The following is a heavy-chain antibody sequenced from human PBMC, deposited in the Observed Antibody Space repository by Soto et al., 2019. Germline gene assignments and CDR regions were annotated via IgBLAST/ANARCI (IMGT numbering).Heavy chain of an antibody. CDR1: GGSISNYY. J-gene: IGHJ4*02. CDR3: ARHRYSYGVYYFDY. CDR2: IYYSGST. Sequence: QVQLQESGPGLVTPSETLSLTCIVSGGSISNYYWSWIRQPPGKGLEWIGYIYYSGSTNYNPSLTSRLTISVDTSKNQCSLKMSSVTAADTAVYYCARHRYSYGVYYFDYWVQGTLVTVSS. V-gene: IGHV4-59*08. D-gene: IGHD5-18*01.